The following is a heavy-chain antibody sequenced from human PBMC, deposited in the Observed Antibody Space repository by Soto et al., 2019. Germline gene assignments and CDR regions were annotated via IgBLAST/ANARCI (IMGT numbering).Heavy chain of an antibody. J-gene: IGHJ4*02. V-gene: IGHV3-30*18. CDR1: GFTFSSYG. CDR2: ISYDGSNK. CDR3: AKLKGYCSGGSCGIDY. Sequence: GGSLRLSCAASGFTFSSYGMHWVRQAPGKGLEWVAVISYDGSNKYYADSVKGRFTISRDNSKNTLYLQMNSLRAADTAVYYCAKLKGYCSGGSCGIDYWGQGTLVTVSS. D-gene: IGHD2-15*01.